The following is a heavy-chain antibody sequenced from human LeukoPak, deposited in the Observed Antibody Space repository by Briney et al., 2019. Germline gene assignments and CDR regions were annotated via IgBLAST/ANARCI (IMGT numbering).Heavy chain of an antibody. J-gene: IGHJ4*02. CDR3: ARGRLVRGVPIDY. D-gene: IGHD3-10*01. CDR2: INHSGST. Sequence: KPSETLSLTCAVYGGSFSGYYWSWIRQPPGKGLEWIGEINHSGSTNYNPSLKSRVTISVDTSKNQFSLKLSFVTAADTAVYYCARGRLVRGVPIDYWGQGTLVTVSS. V-gene: IGHV4-34*01. CDR1: GGSFSGYY.